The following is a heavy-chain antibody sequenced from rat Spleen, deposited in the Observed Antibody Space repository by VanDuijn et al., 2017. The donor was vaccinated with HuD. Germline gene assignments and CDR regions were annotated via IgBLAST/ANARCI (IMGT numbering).Heavy chain of an antibody. CDR2: MTYSGTT. J-gene: IGHJ4*01. CDR3: ARGAGYVLDA. D-gene: IGHD1-4*01. CDR1: GYSITSSY. V-gene: IGHV3-1*01. Sequence: EVQLQESGPGLVKPSQSLSLTCSVIGYSITSSYRWNWIRKFPGNKMEWMGFMTYSGTTTYNPSLKSRISITLDTSKNQFFLQLNSVTTEDTATYYCARGAGYVLDAWGQGASVTVSS.